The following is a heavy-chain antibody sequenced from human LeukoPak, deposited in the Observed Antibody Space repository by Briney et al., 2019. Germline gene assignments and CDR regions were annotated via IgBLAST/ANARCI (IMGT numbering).Heavy chain of an antibody. CDR3: ARAVYSSGPGYWFDP. D-gene: IGHD6-19*01. CDR1: GGSISSYY. Sequence: SETLSLTCSVSGGSISSYYWSWIRQPPGKGLEGSGDIYYSGSTNYKPSLTSRVTISVDTSKNQFSLKLSSVTAADTAVYYCARAVYSSGPGYWFDPWGQGTLVTVSS. J-gene: IGHJ5*02. V-gene: IGHV4-59*01. CDR2: IYYSGST.